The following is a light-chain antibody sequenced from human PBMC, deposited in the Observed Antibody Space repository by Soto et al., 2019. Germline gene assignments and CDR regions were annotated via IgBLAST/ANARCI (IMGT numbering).Light chain of an antibody. CDR2: DVT. V-gene: IGLV2-11*01. Sequence: QSVLTQPRSVSGSPGQSVTISCTGTRNDVGGYNYVSWYQQHPGKAPKVIIYDVTKRPAGVPDRFSGSKSGNTAALTISGLRAEDDADYHCCSYVGSNIVLFGGGTKLTV. J-gene: IGLJ2*01. CDR1: RNDVGGYNY. CDR3: CSYVGSNIVL.